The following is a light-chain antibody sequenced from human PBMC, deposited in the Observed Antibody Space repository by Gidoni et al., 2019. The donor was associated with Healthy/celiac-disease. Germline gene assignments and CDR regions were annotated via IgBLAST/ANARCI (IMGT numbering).Light chain of an antibody. J-gene: IGKJ1*01. Sequence: TRTTPPPSSLSASVGDRVTITCRASQSISSYLNWYQQKPGKAPKLLIYAASSLQSGVPSRFSGSGSGTDFTLTISSLQPEDFATYYCQQSYSTPPTFXQXTKVEIK. CDR2: AAS. V-gene: IGKV1-39*01. CDR1: QSISSY. CDR3: QQSYSTPPT.